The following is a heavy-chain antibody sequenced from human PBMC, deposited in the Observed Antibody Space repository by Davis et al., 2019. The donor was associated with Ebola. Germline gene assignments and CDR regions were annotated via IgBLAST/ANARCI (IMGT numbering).Heavy chain of an antibody. CDR3: ARSSRQWLAPLGY. Sequence: GSLRLSCTVSGGSISSYYWSWIRQPPGKGLEWIGYIYYSGSTNYNPSLKSRVTISVDTSKNQFSLKLSSVTAADTAVYYCARSSRQWLAPLGYWGQGTLVTVSS. D-gene: IGHD6-19*01. J-gene: IGHJ4*02. CDR2: IYYSGST. CDR1: GGSISSYY. V-gene: IGHV4-59*12.